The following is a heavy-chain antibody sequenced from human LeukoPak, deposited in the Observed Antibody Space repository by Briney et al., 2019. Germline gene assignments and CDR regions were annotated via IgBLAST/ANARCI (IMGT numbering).Heavy chain of an antibody. J-gene: IGHJ5*02. V-gene: IGHV1-18*01. CDR3: ARNVEPRITMVRGVIIRGVWFDP. CDR1: GYTFTSYG. D-gene: IGHD3-10*01. CDR2: ISAYNGNT. Sequence: ASVKVSRKASGYTFTSYGISWVRQAPGQGLEWMGWISAYNGNTDYAQKLQGRVTMTTDTSTSTAYMELRSLRSDDTAVYYCARNVEPRITMVRGVIIRGVWFDPWGQGTLVTVSS.